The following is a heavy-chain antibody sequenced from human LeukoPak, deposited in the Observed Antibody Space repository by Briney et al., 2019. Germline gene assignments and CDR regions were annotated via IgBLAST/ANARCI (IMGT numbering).Heavy chain of an antibody. J-gene: IGHJ3*02. Sequence: ASVTVSFKSSGYTFTIYGISWVRQAPGQGHEWMGWISAYNGNTNYAQKLQGRVTMTTDTSTSTAYMELGSLRSDDTAVYYCARRVAVAGTRRLDAFDIWGQGTVVTVSS. CDR1: GYTFTIYG. CDR2: ISAYNGNT. V-gene: IGHV1-18*01. D-gene: IGHD6-19*01. CDR3: ARRVAVAGTRRLDAFDI.